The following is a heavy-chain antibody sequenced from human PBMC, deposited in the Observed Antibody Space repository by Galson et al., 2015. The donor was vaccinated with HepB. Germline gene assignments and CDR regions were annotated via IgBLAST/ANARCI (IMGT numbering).Heavy chain of an antibody. Sequence: SETLSLTCAVYGGSFSGYYWSWIRQPPGKGLEWIGEINHSGNNNYNPSLKSRVTISVDTSKNQFSLKLSSVTAADTALYYCARARWTQPCPDCSGQLTLVTVSS. D-gene: IGHD5-18*01. CDR1: GGSFSGYY. CDR2: INHSGNN. V-gene: IGHV4-34*01. CDR3: ARARWTQPCPDC. J-gene: IGHJ4*02.